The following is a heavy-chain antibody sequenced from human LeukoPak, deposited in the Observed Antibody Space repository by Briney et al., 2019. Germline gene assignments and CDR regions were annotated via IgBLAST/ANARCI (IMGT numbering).Heavy chain of an antibody. J-gene: IGHJ5*02. V-gene: IGHV1-46*01. D-gene: IGHD6-19*01. CDR3: ASLSNDPEYSSGWVRRINWFDP. CDR1: GYTFTSYY. Sequence: ASVKVSCKASGYTFTSYYMHWVRQAPGQGLEWMGIINPSGGSTSYAQKFQGRVTMTRDTSTSTVYMELSSLRAEDTAVYYCASLSNDPEYSSGWVRRINWFDPWGQGTLVTVSS. CDR2: INPSGGST.